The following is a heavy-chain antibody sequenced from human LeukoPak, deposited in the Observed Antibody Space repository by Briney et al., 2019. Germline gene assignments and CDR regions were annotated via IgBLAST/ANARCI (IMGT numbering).Heavy chain of an antibody. J-gene: IGHJ4*02. V-gene: IGHV4-39*07. CDR2: IYYSSST. D-gene: IGHD6-19*01. CDR3: ARDRSSGWYVVDY. CDR1: GGSIRSSTYY. Sequence: LSETLSLTCPVSGGSIRSSTYYWGWIRQPPGKGLQWIGGIYYSSSTYYNPSLKSRVTMSIDTSKNQFSLKLSSVTAADTAVYYCARDRSSGWYVVDYWGQGTLVTVSS.